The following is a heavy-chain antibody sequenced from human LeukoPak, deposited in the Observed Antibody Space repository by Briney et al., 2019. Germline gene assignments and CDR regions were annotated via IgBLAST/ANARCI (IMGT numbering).Heavy chain of an antibody. CDR3: ARDLIAGIAVAGTSD. CDR2: ISSSSSYI. D-gene: IGHD6-19*01. CDR1: GFTFSSYS. J-gene: IGHJ4*02. V-gene: IGHV3-21*01. Sequence: GGSLRLSCAASGFTFSSYSMNWVRQAPGKGLEWVSSISSSSSYIYYADSVKGRFTISRDNAKNSLYLQMNSLRAEDTAVYYCARDLIAGIAVAGTSDWGQGTLVTVSS.